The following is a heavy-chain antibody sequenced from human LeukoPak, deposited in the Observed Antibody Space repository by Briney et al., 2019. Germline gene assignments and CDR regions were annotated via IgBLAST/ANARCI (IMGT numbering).Heavy chain of an antibody. Sequence: PSETLSLTCTVSSGSISSSSYYWGWIRQPPGKGLEWIGSIYYSGSTYYNPSLKSRVTISVDTSKNQFSLKLSSVTAADTAVYYCARRSYGYDYWGQGTLVTVSS. CDR3: ARRSYGYDY. CDR2: IYYSGST. CDR1: SGSISSSSYY. J-gene: IGHJ4*02. D-gene: IGHD5-18*01. V-gene: IGHV4-39*01.